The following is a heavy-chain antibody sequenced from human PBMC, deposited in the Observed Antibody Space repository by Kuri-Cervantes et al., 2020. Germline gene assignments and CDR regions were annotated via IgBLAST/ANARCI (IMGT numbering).Heavy chain of an antibody. CDR1: GFTFSNAW. J-gene: IGHJ4*02. Sequence: GGSLRLSCAASGFTFSNAWMSWVRQAPGKGLECLSYISSTSSTIYHADSVKGRFSISRDTSKNTMYLKMNSLRGDDTANYYCARSPGYSYGPDYFDYWGQGTLVTVSS. D-gene: IGHD5-18*01. V-gene: IGHV3-48*01. CDR3: ARSPGYSYGPDYFDY. CDR2: ISSTSSTI.